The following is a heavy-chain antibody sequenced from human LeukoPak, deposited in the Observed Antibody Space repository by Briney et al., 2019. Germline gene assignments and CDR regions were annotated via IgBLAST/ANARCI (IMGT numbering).Heavy chain of an antibody. V-gene: IGHV3-74*01. D-gene: IGHD2/OR15-2a*01. Sequence: GGSLRLSCAASGFTFSSSWMHWVRQAPGKGLVWVSRINSDGSSTNYADSVKGRFTISRDNARNSLYLQMDSLRVEDTAFYYCARDLAFSRLDYWGQGVLVTVSS. J-gene: IGHJ4*02. CDR1: GFTFSSSW. CDR2: INSDGSST. CDR3: ARDLAFSRLDY.